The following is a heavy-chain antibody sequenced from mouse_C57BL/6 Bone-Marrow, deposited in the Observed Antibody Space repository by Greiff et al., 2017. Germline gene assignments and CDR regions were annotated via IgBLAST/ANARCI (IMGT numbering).Heavy chain of an antibody. V-gene: IGHV3-6*01. CDR3: ARGGGLYAMDY. CDR2: ISYDGSN. CDR1: GYSITSGYY. Sequence: EVKLMESGPGLVKPSQSLSLTCSVTGYSITSGYYWNWIRQFPGNKLEWMGYISYDGSNNYNPSLKNRISITRYTSKNQFFLKLNSVTTEDTATYYCARGGGLYAMDYWGQGTSVTVSS. J-gene: IGHJ4*01.